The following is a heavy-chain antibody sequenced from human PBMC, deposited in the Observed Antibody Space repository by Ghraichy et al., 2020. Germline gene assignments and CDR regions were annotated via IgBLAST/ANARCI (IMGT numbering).Heavy chain of an antibody. D-gene: IGHD2-15*01. CDR3: AKHGWRAKGLEGY. V-gene: IGHV3-23*01. CDR2: ISGSGGST. Sequence: LSLTCAASGFTFSSYAMSWVRQAPGKGLEWVSAISGSGGSTYYADSVKGRFTISRDNSKNTLYLQMNSLRAEDTAVYYCAKHGWRAKGLEGYWGQGTLVTVSS. J-gene: IGHJ4*02. CDR1: GFTFSSYA.